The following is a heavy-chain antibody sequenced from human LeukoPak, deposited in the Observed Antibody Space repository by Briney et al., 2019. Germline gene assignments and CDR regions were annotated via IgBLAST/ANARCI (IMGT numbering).Heavy chain of an antibody. CDR3: AKAQGNYYYYYGMDV. CDR1: GFTFSSYS. V-gene: IGHV3-21*04. Sequence: GGSLRLSCAASGFTFSSYSMNWVRQAPGKGLEWVSSISSSSSYIYYADSVKGRFTISRDNAKNSLYLQMNSLRAEDTALYYCAKAQGNYYYYYGMDVWGQGTTVTVSS. CDR2: ISSSSSYI. J-gene: IGHJ6*02.